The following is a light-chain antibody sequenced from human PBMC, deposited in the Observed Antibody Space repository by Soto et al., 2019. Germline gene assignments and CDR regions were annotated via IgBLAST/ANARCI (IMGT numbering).Light chain of an antibody. CDR1: SSDVGGYSY. V-gene: IGLV2-14*01. J-gene: IGLJ1*01. CDR3: ASYTTSSPYV. Sequence: QSVLTQPASVSGSPGQSIAISCTGTSSDVGGYSYVSWYQQQPGKAPKLVISDVSNRPSGFSDRFPGSKSGNPASLTISGLQTEDEADYYCASYTTSSPYVFGTGTKVTVL. CDR2: DVS.